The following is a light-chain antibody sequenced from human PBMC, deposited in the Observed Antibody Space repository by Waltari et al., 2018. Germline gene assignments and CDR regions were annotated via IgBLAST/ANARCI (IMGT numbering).Light chain of an antibody. Sequence: EIVFTQSPGTLSLSPGERATLSCRASQSVGRSLAWYQQRPGQAPRLLMYGASSRAANIPDRFGGSGSGTDFSLTINRLEPEDFAVYYCQHYLRLPVSFGQGTKVEIK. CDR1: QSVGRS. CDR3: QHYLRLPVS. J-gene: IGKJ1*01. V-gene: IGKV3-20*01. CDR2: GAS.